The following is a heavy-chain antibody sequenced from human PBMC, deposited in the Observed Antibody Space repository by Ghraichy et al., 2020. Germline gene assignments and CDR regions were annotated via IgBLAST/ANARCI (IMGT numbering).Heavy chain of an antibody. Sequence: GGSLRLSCAASGFTFSRYWMTWVRQVPGKGLEWVAYIKQDGSGKYYVDSVKGRFTISRDNAKNSLYLQMNSLRAEDTAVYYCARVVGMGASGMDVWGQGTTVTVSS. V-gene: IGHV3-7*01. CDR3: ARVVGMGASGMDV. J-gene: IGHJ6*02. D-gene: IGHD6-19*01. CDR1: GFTFSRYW. CDR2: IKQDGSGK.